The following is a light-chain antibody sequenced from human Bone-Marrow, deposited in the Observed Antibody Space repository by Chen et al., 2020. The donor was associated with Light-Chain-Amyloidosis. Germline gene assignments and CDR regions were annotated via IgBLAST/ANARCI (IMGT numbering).Light chain of an antibody. CDR1: SSDIVNWNR. J-gene: IGLJ3*02. Sequence: QPPLTQPPPVPGSLGQSVTISCTGTSSDIVNWNRVSWHQQPPATAPKLMIYEVSNRPSGVPDRFSGSKSGNTASRTISGLQAEDEANYYCSSFTNSNTWVFGGGTRLTVL. CDR3: SSFTNSNTWV. V-gene: IGLV2-18*02. CDR2: EVS.